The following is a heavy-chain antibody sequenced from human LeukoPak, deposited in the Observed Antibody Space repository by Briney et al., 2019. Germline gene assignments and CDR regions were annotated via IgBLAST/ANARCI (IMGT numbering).Heavy chain of an antibody. Sequence: ASVTVSFKASGYTFTVSYIHWVRQAPGPGLEWMGWINPNGGDTRSVQKFQGRVTMTRDTSISTAYMELIRLRSDDAAVYYCARDTSVNTFDYWGQGTLVTVS. CDR1: GYTFTVSY. CDR2: INPNGGDT. V-gene: IGHV1-2*02. CDR3: ARDTSVNTFDY. D-gene: IGHD2/OR15-2a*01. J-gene: IGHJ4*02.